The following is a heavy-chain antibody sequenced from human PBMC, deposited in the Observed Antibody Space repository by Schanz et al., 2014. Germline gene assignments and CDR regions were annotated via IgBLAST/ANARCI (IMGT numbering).Heavy chain of an antibody. V-gene: IGHV3-23*04. CDR1: GFSFGNYG. CDR3: AGDFRLEQLGYSRYYYAMDV. J-gene: IGHJ6*02. CDR2: FDAHDGRA. D-gene: IGHD2-15*01. Sequence: DVQLVESGGGLVQPGGSLRLSCAASGFSFGNYGMSWVRQAPGKGLEWVSGFDAHDGRAYYADSAKGRFTISRDNSKSTLYVEMNNLRAEDTAVYYCAGDFRLEQLGYSRYYYAMDVWGQGTTVTVSS.